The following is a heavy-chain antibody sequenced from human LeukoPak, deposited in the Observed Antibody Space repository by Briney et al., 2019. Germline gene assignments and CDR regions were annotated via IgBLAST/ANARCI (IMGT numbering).Heavy chain of an antibody. D-gene: IGHD3-9*01. CDR3: ARSRTYYDILTGYPIHYFDY. Sequence: PSETLSLTCTVSGGSISSGSYYWSWIRQPAGQGLEWIGRIYTSGSTNYNPSLKRRVTISVDTSKHQFSLKLSSVTAADTAVYYCARSRTYYDILTGYPIHYFDYWGQGTLVTVSS. V-gene: IGHV4-61*02. J-gene: IGHJ4*02. CDR2: IYTSGST. CDR1: GGSISSGSYY.